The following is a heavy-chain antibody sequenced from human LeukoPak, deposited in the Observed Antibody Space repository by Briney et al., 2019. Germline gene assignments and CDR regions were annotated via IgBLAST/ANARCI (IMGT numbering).Heavy chain of an antibody. CDR3: ARRSAAAGIDAFDI. V-gene: IGHV3-13*01. D-gene: IGHD6-13*01. Sequence: GGSLRLSCSASGFSFRNYDMHWVRQPTGKGLEWVSAVGTGGDTYYAGSVKGRFTVVRVNAKNTLYLQMNSLRAGDTAMYYCARRSAAAGIDAFDIWGQGTMVTVSS. CDR2: VGTGGDT. J-gene: IGHJ3*02. CDR1: GFSFRNYD.